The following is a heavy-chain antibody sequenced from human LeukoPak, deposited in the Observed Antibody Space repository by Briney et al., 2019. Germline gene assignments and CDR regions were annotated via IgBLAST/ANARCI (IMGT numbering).Heavy chain of an antibody. Sequence: GSAKLSCAASGFTSSSYGMTWVCQVPGKGLVWVSRIKSDGSNTRYADSVKGRFTISRDNAKNTLYLQMNSLRAEDTAVYYCARDLELVYYDSSGYDYWGQGTLVIVSS. V-gene: IGHV3-74*01. CDR2: IKSDGSNT. J-gene: IGHJ4*02. D-gene: IGHD3-22*01. CDR1: GFTSSSYG. CDR3: ARDLELVYYDSSGYDY.